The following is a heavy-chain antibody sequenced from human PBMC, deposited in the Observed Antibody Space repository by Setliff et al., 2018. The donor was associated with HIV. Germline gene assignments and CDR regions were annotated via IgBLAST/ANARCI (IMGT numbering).Heavy chain of an antibody. CDR1: GGSISSSSYY. V-gene: IGHV4-39*07. D-gene: IGHD5-18*01. CDR2: MYYSGST. CDR3: ARVFVDTAVLRVLEYYFDS. Sequence: SETLSLTCTVSGGSISSSSYYWGWVRQPLGKGLEWIGSMYYSGSTYYIPSLKSRITISLDTSKNQFSLRMRSVTAADTAVYYCARVFVDTAVLRVLEYYFDSWGRGTLVTVSS. J-gene: IGHJ4*02.